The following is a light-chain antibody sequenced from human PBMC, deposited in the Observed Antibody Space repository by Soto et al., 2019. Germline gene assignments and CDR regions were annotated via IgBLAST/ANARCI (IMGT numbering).Light chain of an antibody. J-gene: IGKJ1*01. CDR1: QSISAW. V-gene: IGKV1-5*03. CDR3: QQYNDYSWT. CDR2: KAS. Sequence: DIQMTQSPPTLSASVGDRVSINFLAIQSISAWLAWYQQKPGKAPRLLIYKASTLEIGVPSRFSGSGSGTEFTLTISSLQPDDVATYYCQQYNDYSWTFGQGTKVDIK.